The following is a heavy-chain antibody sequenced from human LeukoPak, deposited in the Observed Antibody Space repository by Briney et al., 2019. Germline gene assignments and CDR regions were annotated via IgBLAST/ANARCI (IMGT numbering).Heavy chain of an antibody. J-gene: IGHJ5*02. D-gene: IGHD6-13*01. CDR2: ISNSGGST. CDR3: AKDMVAAANWFDP. Sequence: GGSLRLSCAASGFAFGSYGMNWVRQAPGKGLEWVSTISNSGGSTYYADSVKGRFTASRDNSKNAVYLQMNSLRAEDTAFYYCAKDMVAAANWFDPWGQGTLVIVSS. V-gene: IGHV3-23*01. CDR1: GFAFGSYG.